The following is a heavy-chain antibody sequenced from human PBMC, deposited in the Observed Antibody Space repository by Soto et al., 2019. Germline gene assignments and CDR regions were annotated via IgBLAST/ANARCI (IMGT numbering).Heavy chain of an antibody. J-gene: IGHJ4*02. D-gene: IGHD2-2*01. CDR1: GFTFSSYA. V-gene: IGHV3-23*01. CDR2: ISGSGGTT. Sequence: EVHLLESGGGLVQPGGSLRLSCAASGFTFSSYAMSWVRQAPGKGLQWVSGISGSGGTTHYADSVKGRFTISRDKYQNTLYLQMNSLRAEDTAVYYCAKEVGYCSSSSCYYFDYWGQGTLVTVSS. CDR3: AKEVGYCSSSSCYYFDY.